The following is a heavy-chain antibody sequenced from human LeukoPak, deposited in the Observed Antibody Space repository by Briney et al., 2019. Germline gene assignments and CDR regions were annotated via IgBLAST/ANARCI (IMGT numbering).Heavy chain of an antibody. D-gene: IGHD4-17*01. J-gene: IGHJ4*02. CDR1: GGTFRSYA. CDR2: IIPIFGTA. CDR3: AVGGYHYGVSFDY. V-gene: IGHV1-69*13. Sequence: ASVTVSCKASGGTFRSYAISWVRQPPGQGLEWMGGIIPIFGTANYAQKFQGRVTITAHESTSTAYMELSSLRSEDPAVYYCAVGGYHYGVSFDYWGQGTLVTVSS.